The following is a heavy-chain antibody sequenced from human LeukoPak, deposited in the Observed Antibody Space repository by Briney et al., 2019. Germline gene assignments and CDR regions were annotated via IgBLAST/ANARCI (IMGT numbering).Heavy chain of an antibody. D-gene: IGHD4-23*01. CDR2: IKQDGSEK. Sequence: GGSLRLSCTASGFTFGDYAMSWVRQAPGKGLEWVANIKQDGSEKYYVDSVKGRFTISRDNAKNSLYLQMNSLRAEDTAVYYCARGPTRGNSFDYWGQGTLVTVSS. CDR3: ARGPTRGNSFDY. J-gene: IGHJ4*02. CDR1: GFTFGDYA. V-gene: IGHV3-7*04.